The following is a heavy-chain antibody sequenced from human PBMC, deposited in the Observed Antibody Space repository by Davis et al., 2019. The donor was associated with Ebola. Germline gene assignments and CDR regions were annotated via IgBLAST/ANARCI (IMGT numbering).Heavy chain of an antibody. V-gene: IGHV6-1*01. J-gene: IGHJ6*04. Sequence: HSQTLSLTCAISGDSVSINRGAWNWLRQSPLRGLEWLGRTYYSSKWYNDYAAYVKSRITINPDTSTNQFSLQLNSVIPEDTALYYCARGWFRAGMDVWGEGTTVTVSS. CDR2: TYYSSKWYN. D-gene: IGHD3-10*01. CDR1: GDSVSINRGA. CDR3: ARGWFRAGMDV.